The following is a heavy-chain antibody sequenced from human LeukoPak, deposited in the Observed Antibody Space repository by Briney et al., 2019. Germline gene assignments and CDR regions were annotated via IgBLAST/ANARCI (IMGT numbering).Heavy chain of an antibody. Sequence: SETLSLTCAVYGGSFSGYCWSWIRQPPGKGLEWIGEINHSGSTNYNPSLKSRVTISVDTSKNQFSLKLSSVTAADTAVYYCARRAPRAGRAFDYWGQGTLVTVSS. V-gene: IGHV4-34*01. CDR1: GGSFSGYC. CDR3: ARRAPRAGRAFDY. J-gene: IGHJ4*02. CDR2: INHSGST.